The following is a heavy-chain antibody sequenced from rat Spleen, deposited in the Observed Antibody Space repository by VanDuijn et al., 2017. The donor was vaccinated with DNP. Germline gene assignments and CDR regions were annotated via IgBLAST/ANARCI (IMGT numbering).Heavy chain of an antibody. CDR3: ARSDSYGFPY. D-gene: IGHD1-2*01. J-gene: IGHJ3*01. CDR1: GFTFRDYN. CDR2: IIYDGSRT. V-gene: IGHV5-7*01. Sequence: EVQLVESGGGLVQPGRSMKLSCAASGFTFRDYNMAWVRQTPETGLEWVANIIYDGSRTHYRDSVKGRFTISRDNAKSTLYLQMDSLRSEDTATYYCARSDSYGFPYWGQGTLVTVSS.